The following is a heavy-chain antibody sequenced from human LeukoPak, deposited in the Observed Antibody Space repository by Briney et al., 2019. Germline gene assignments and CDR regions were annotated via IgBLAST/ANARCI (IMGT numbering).Heavy chain of an antibody. J-gene: IGHJ4*02. CDR2: ISGSGGST. D-gene: IGHD5-18*01. CDR3: AKLQYGLQLWPGGGDY. CDR1: GFTFSSYA. V-gene: IGHV3-23*01. Sequence: PGGSLRLSCAASGFTFSSYAMSWVRQAPGKGLEWVSAISGSGGSTYYADSVKGRFTISRDNSKNTLYLQMNSLRAEDTAVYYCAKLQYGLQLWPGGGDYWGQGTLVTVSS.